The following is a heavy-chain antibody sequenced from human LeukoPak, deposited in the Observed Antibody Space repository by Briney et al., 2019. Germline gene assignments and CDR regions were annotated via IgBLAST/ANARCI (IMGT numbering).Heavy chain of an antibody. CDR3: ARSRVDYFDY. J-gene: IGHJ4*02. CDR2: ISGGGGNT. Sequence: GGSLRLSCAASGFTFSSYAMTWVRQAPGKGLEWVSGISGGGGNTYYADSVKGRFTISRDNSKNTLNLQMNSLRAEDTAVYYCARSRVDYFDYWGQGTLVTVSS. V-gene: IGHV3-23*01. CDR1: GFTFSSYA.